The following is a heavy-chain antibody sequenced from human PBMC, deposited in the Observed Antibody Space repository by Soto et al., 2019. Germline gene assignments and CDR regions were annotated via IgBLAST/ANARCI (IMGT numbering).Heavy chain of an antibody. D-gene: IGHD4-17*01. CDR1: GFTFSSYA. J-gene: IGHJ4*02. V-gene: IGHV3-23*01. CDR3: AKAGGITVTTARFDY. CDR2: ISGSGGST. Sequence: GGSLRLSCAASGFTFSSYAMSWVRQAPGKGLEWVSAISGSGGSTYYADSVKGRFTISRDNSKNTLYLQMNSLRAEDTAVYYCAKAGGITVTTARFDYWGQGTLVTVSS.